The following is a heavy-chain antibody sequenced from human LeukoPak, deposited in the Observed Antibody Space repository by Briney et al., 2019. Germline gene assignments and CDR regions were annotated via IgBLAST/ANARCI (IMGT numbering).Heavy chain of an antibody. Sequence: SETLSLTCTVSGGSISSSSYYWGWIRQPPGKGLEWIGSIYYSGSTYYNPSLKSRVTISVDTSKNQFSLKLSSVTAADTAVYYCARLPSRYSSSSSDYWGQGTLVTVSS. CDR3: ARLPSRYSSSSSDY. CDR1: GGSISSSSYY. D-gene: IGHD6-6*01. J-gene: IGHJ4*02. V-gene: IGHV4-39*01. CDR2: IYYSGST.